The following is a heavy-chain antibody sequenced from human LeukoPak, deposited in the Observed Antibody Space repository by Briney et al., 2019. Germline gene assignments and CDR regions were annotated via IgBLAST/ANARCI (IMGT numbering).Heavy chain of an antibody. D-gene: IGHD3-22*01. Sequence: ASVKVSCKASGYTFTGYYVHWVRQAPGQGLEWMGWINPNSGGTNYAQKFQGRVTMTRDTSISTAYMELSRLRSDDTAVYYCARQIPSVRYYDSSGRNWFDPWGQGTLVTVSS. CDR1: GYTFTGYY. J-gene: IGHJ5*02. V-gene: IGHV1-2*02. CDR3: ARQIPSVRYYDSSGRNWFDP. CDR2: INPNSGGT.